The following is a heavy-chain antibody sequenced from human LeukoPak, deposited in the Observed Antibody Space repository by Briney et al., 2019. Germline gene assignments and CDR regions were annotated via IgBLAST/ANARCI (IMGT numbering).Heavy chain of an antibody. CDR1: GGTFSSYA. D-gene: IGHD3-9*01. V-gene: IGHV1-46*01. CDR3: ARGPRYFDWLSSGYFDY. J-gene: IGHJ4*02. Sequence: ASVKVSCKASGGTFSSYAISWVRQAPGQGLEWMGIINPSGGSTSYAQKFQGRVTMTRDTSTSTVYMELSSLRSEDTAVYYCARGPRYFDWLSSGYFDYWGQGTLVTVSS. CDR2: INPSGGST.